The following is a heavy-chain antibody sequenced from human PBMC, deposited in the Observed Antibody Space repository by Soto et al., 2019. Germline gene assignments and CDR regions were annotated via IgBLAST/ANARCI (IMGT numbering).Heavy chain of an antibody. D-gene: IGHD5-18*01. J-gene: IGHJ4*01. Sequence: SETLSLTCTVSGGSISSGGYSWNWIRHPPGKGLEWIGYIYHSGRTYYNPSLKSRVTISVDRSKNQFSLKLSSVTAADTAVYFCARGYNDGLYFYDFSGHGTLVTVSA. CDR2: IYHSGRT. V-gene: IGHV4-30-2*01. CDR1: GGSISSGGYS. CDR3: ARGYNDGLYFYDF.